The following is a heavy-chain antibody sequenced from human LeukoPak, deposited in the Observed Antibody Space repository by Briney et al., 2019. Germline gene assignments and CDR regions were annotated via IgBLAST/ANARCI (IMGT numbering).Heavy chain of an antibody. Sequence: PGGSLRLSCTASGFTVITNDMTWVRQAPGKGLEWVSGLYSDGNTKYADYVQGRFTISRDNSNNTLYLEMNSLSPDDTAVYYCARGVEPLAANTLAYWGQGTLVTVSS. V-gene: IGHV3-53*01. CDR1: GFTVITND. D-gene: IGHD1-14*01. CDR3: ARGVEPLAANTLAY. CDR2: LYSDGNT. J-gene: IGHJ4*02.